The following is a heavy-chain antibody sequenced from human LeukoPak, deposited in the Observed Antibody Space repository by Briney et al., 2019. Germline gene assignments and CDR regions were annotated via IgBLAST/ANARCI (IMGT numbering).Heavy chain of an antibody. CDR1: GFTFSSYG. Sequence: GRSLRLSCAASGFTFSSYGMHWVRQAPGKGLEWVAVISYDGSNKYYADSVKGRFTISRDNSKNTLYLQMNSLRAEDTAVYYCAKDNGWELLGYYFDYWGQGTLVTVSS. J-gene: IGHJ4*02. CDR2: ISYDGSNK. CDR3: AKDNGWELLGYYFDY. V-gene: IGHV3-30*18. D-gene: IGHD1-26*01.